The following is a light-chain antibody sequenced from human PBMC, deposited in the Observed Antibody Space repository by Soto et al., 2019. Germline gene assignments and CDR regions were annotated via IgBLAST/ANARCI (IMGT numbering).Light chain of an antibody. CDR2: GAS. CDR1: QSVSSSY. V-gene: IGKV3-15*01. J-gene: IGKJ1*01. CDR3: QLYNKWPQT. Sequence: EIVLTQSPCTLSLSPGERATLSCRASQSVSSSYLAWYQQKPGQAPRLLIYGASTRATDIPPSFTGSGSGTEFTLTISSLQSEDIAVYYCQLYNKWPQTFGQGTKVDI.